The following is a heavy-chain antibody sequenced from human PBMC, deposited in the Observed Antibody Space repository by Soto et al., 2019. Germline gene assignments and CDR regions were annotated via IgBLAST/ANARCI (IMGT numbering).Heavy chain of an antibody. CDR2: ISLNGGST. J-gene: IGHJ4*02. CDR3: AKDRQGVTKLVAN. CDR1: GFTFSSYV. V-gene: IGHV3-23*01. D-gene: IGHD4-17*01. Sequence: EVQLLESGGGLVQPGGSLRLSCAGSGFTFSSYVMTWVRQAPGKGLEWVSSISLNGGSTYYADSVKGRFTISRDNSKNTLYLQMDGLRADDTAVYYCAKDRQGVTKLVANWGQGTLVTVSS.